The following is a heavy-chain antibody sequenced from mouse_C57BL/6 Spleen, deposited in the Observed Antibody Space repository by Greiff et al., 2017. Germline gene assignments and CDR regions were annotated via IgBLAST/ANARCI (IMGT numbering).Heavy chain of an antibody. CDR3: ARGDYDFSYYAMDY. CDR2: ISSGSSTI. CDR1: GFTFSDYG. Sequence: EVKLVESGGGLVKPGGSLKLSCAASGFTFSDYGMHWVRQAPEKGLEWVAYISSGSSTIYYADTVKGRFTISRDNAKNTLFLQMTSLRSEDTAMYYCARGDYDFSYYAMDYWGQGTSVTVSS. D-gene: IGHD2-4*01. J-gene: IGHJ4*01. V-gene: IGHV5-17*01.